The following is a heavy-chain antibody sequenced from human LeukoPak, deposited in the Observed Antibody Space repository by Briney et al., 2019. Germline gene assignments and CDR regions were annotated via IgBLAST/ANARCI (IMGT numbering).Heavy chain of an antibody. CDR3: AKEGDYYGSGSHRDAFDM. CDR2: ISSSSTYT. V-gene: IGHV3-21*01. J-gene: IGHJ3*02. D-gene: IGHD3-10*01. Sequence: GGSLRLSCAASGFSFSSYNMNWVRQAPGQGLEWVSSISSSSTYTFYADSVKGRFTISRDNARNSLYLQMNSLRPEDTALYYCAKEGDYYGSGSHRDAFDMWGQGTMVTVSS. CDR1: GFSFSSYN.